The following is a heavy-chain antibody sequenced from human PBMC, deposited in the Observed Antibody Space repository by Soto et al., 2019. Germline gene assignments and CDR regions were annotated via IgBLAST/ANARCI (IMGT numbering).Heavy chain of an antibody. D-gene: IGHD6-13*01. J-gene: IGHJ3*02. CDR2: VRSSGADT. Sequence: EVQLLESGGGLVQPGGSLRLSCAASGFTFTSYSMNWVRQAPGKGLEWVSSVRSSGADTYYADSVKGRFTISRDNSKXTLYLQMNSLRAEDTAIYYCAKTIEQQLVRCAFDIWGQGTMVTVSS. CDR3: AKTIEQQLVRCAFDI. CDR1: GFTFTSYS. V-gene: IGHV3-23*01.